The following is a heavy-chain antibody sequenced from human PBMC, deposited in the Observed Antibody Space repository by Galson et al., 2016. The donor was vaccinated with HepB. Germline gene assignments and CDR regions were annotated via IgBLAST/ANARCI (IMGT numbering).Heavy chain of an antibody. V-gene: IGHV4-38-2*02. Sequence: ETLSLTCSVSGSSIRSGYFWVWIRQPPGKELEWIGCIYHSGTTYYNPSLKSRVTISVDTSKNQFSLKLSSVTAADTAVYYCARGDWNYGFDYWGQGTLVTVSS. CDR2: IYHSGTT. J-gene: IGHJ4*02. CDR1: GSSIRSGYF. CDR3: ARGDWNYGFDY. D-gene: IGHD1-7*01.